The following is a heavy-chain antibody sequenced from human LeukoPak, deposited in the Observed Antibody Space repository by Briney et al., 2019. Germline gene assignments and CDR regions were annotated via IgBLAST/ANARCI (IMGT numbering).Heavy chain of an antibody. CDR3: ARDDLSWYSGIDY. CDR2: INSVGTST. V-gene: IGHV3-74*01. J-gene: IGHJ4*02. CDR1: GFTFRTYW. D-gene: IGHD6-13*01. Sequence: GGSLRLSCAASGFTFRTYWMHWVRQAPGKGLVWVAHINSVGTSTSYADSVKGRFTVSRDNAENKLYLQMNSLRADDTAVYYCARDDLSWYSGIDYWGQGALVTVSS.